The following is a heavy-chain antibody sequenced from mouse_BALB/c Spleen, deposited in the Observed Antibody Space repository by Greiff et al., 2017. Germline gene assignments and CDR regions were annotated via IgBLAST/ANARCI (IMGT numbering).Heavy chain of an antibody. D-gene: IGHD3-3*01. Sequence: EVHLVESGGGLVKPGGSLKLSCAASGFTFSSYAMSWVRQTPEKRLEWVASISSGGSTYYPDSVKGRFTISRDNARNILYLQMSSLRSEDTAMYYCARGRDGFAYWGQGTLVTVSA. CDR3: ARGRDGFAY. CDR1: GFTFSSYA. V-gene: IGHV5-6-5*01. CDR2: ISSGGST. J-gene: IGHJ3*01.